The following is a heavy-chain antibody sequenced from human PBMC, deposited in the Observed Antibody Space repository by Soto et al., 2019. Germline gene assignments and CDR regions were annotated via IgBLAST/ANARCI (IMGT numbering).Heavy chain of an antibody. CDR1: GYICISYW. V-gene: IGHV5-51*01. Sequence: GESHKISSKGSGYICISYWIGWVRQITGKGLEWMGIIYPGDSDTRYSPSFQGQVTISADKSISTAYLQWSSLKASDTAMYYCATSARLIWEYYMDVWGKGTTVTVSS. D-gene: IGHD6-6*01. CDR2: IYPGDSDT. J-gene: IGHJ6*03. CDR3: ATSARLIWEYYMDV.